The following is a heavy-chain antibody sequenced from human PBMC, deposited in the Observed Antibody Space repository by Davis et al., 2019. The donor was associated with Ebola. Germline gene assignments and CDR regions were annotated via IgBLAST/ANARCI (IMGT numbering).Heavy chain of an antibody. CDR3: ARGDSYYDPSGYYAGPEAPDH. D-gene: IGHD3-22*01. CDR2: YYYTGST. Sequence: LRLSCAVSGAFVSSGWYSWIWIRQPPGKGLEWIGYYYYTGSTYYSPSLRSRVTISVDTSKNLFSLKLTSVTAADTAVYYCARGDSYYDPSGYYAGPEAPDHWGQGILVSVSS. J-gene: IGHJ4*02. V-gene: IGHV4-30-4*07. CDR1: GAFVSSGWYS.